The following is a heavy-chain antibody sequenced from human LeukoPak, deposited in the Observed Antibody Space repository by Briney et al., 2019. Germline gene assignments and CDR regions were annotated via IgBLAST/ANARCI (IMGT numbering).Heavy chain of an antibody. CDR3: ASGGYSYGWRYNWFDP. D-gene: IGHD5-18*01. J-gene: IGHJ5*02. CDR1: GASISSYY. V-gene: IGHV4-4*07. Sequence: KSSETLSLTCTVSGASISSYYWSWIRQPAGKALEWIGRIYVTGSTTYNPSLKSRVTISVDTSKNQFSLKLSSVTAADTAVCYCASGGYSYGWRYNWFDPWGQGTLVTVSS. CDR2: IYVTGST.